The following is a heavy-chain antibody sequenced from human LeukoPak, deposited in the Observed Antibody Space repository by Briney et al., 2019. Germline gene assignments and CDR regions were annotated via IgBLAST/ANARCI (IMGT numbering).Heavy chain of an antibody. CDR1: GFTFSSYS. J-gene: IGHJ3*02. D-gene: IGHD3-3*01. Sequence: GGSLRLSCAASGFTFSSYSMNWVRQAPGKGLEWLSYISSSSRTIYYADSVKGRFTISRDNANNSLYLQMDSLRAEDTAVYYCARTDRTGALGRFRMRSDAFDIWGQGTMLTVSS. V-gene: IGHV3-48*01. CDR2: ISSSSRTI. CDR3: ARTDRTGALGRFRMRSDAFDI.